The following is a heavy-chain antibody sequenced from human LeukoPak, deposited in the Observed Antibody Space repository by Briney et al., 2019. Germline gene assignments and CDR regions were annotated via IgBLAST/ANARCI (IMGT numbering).Heavy chain of an antibody. D-gene: IGHD5-12*01. J-gene: IGHJ4*02. CDR3: AKEMKPWMHFDY. CDR1: GFTFSSYS. Sequence: GGSLRLSCAASGFTFSSYSMNWVRQAPGKGLEWVSYISRSSSTISYADSVKGRFTISRDNSKNTLYLQMNSLRAEDTAVYYCAKEMKPWMHFDYWGQGTLVTVSS. CDR2: ISRSSSTI. V-gene: IGHV3-48*01.